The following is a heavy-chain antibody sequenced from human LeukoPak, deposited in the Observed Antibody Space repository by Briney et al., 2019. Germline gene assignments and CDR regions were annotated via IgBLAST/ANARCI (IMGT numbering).Heavy chain of an antibody. CDR3: ARDLKSGSYWGDYYYYGMDV. D-gene: IGHD1-26*01. V-gene: IGHV4-59*01. CDR1: GGSISSYY. CDR2: IYYSGST. J-gene: IGHJ6*02. Sequence: SETLSLTCTVSGGSISSYYWSWIRQPPGKGLEWIGYIYYSGSTNNNPSLKSRVTISVDTSKNQFSLKLSSVTAADTAVYYCARDLKSGSYWGDYYYYGMDVWGQGTTVTVSS.